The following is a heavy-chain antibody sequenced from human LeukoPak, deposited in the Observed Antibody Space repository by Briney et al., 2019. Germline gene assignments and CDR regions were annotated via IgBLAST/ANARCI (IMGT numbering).Heavy chain of an antibody. J-gene: IGHJ6*03. CDR1: GGSISSYY. D-gene: IGHD3-3*01. V-gene: IGHV4-4*07. CDR3: ARDPVFEGYYYMDV. Sequence: PSETLSLTCTVSGGSISSYYWSWIRQPAGKGQEWIGRIYTSGSTNYNPSLKSRVTMSVDTSKNQFSLKLSSVTAADTAVYYCARDPVFEGYYYMDVWGKGTTVTISS. CDR2: IYTSGST.